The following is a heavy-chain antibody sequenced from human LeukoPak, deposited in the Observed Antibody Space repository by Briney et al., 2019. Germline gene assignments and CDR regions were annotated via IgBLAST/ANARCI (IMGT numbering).Heavy chain of an antibody. CDR3: ARARYCSGGSCLDI. V-gene: IGHV1-2*02. J-gene: IGHJ3*02. Sequence: GASVKVSCKASGYTFTSYGISWVRQAPGQGLEWMGWINPNSGGTNYAQKFQGRVTMTRDTSISTAYMELSRLRSDDTAVYYCARARYCSGGSCLDIWGQGTMVTVSS. D-gene: IGHD2-15*01. CDR2: INPNSGGT. CDR1: GYTFTSYG.